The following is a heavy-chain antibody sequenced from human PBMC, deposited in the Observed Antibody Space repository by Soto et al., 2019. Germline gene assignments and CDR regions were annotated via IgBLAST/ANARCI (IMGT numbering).Heavy chain of an antibody. CDR2: IYYSGST. CDR1: GDSISSYY. J-gene: IGHJ4*02. Sequence: TSETLSLACTVSGDSISSYYSSWIRQPPGKGLEWIGYIYYSGSTNYNPSLKSRVTISVDTSKNQFSLKLNSMTAADTAVYYCARHNYGSGSTYFDYWGQGTLVTVSS. D-gene: IGHD3-10*01. CDR3: ARHNYGSGSTYFDY. V-gene: IGHV4-59*08.